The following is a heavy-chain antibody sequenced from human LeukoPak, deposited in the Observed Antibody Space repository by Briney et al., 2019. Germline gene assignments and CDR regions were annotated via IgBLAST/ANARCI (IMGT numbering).Heavy chain of an antibody. V-gene: IGHV1-18*01. CDR3: ARDHGYYDSSGYWD. J-gene: IGHJ4*02. CDR1: GYTLVNHG. D-gene: IGHD3-22*01. CDR2: ITPYNDKT. Sequence: GASVKVSCKASGYTLVNHGITWVRQAPGQGLEWMGWITPYNDKTNYAQRFQGRVTMTRDMSTSTVYMELSSLRSEDTAVYYCARDHGYYDSSGYWDWGQGTLVTVSS.